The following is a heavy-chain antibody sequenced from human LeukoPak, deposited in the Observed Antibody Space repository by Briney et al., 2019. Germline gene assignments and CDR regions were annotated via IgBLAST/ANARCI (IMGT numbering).Heavy chain of an antibody. Sequence: SVKVSCKASGGTFSSYAIGWVRQAPGQGLEWMGGLSPVLTTYAQRFQGRVTISADESTNTVYMDLSTLTSEDTAVYFCARDREVAARPGGRFDPWGQGTQVTVSS. J-gene: IGHJ5*02. D-gene: IGHD6-6*01. CDR2: LSPVLT. CDR1: GGTFSSYA. V-gene: IGHV1-69*10. CDR3: ARDREVAARPGGRFDP.